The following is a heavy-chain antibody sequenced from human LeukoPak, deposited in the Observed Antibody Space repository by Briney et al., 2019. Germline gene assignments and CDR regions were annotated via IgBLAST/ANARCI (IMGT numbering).Heavy chain of an antibody. J-gene: IGHJ4*02. V-gene: IGHV3-21*01. CDR2: ISRSSSYI. Sequence: SGGSLRLSCAASGFTFSSYSMNWVRQAPGKGLEWVSSISRSSSYIYYADSVKGRFTISRDNAKNSLYLQMNSLRAEDTAVYYCARSEDRRWLQPFDHWGQGSLVTVSS. CDR1: GFTFSSYS. CDR3: ARSEDRRWLQPFDH. D-gene: IGHD5-24*01.